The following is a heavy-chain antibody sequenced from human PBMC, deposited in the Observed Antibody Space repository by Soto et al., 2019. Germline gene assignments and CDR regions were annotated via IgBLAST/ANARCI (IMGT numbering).Heavy chain of an antibody. Sequence: GESLKISWKGSGYSFTSYWIGWVRQMPGKGLEWMGIIYPGDSDTRYSPSFQGQVTISADKSISTAYLQWSSLKASDTAMYYCARLVATGKSSSGVDALSLRDALTVSAGM. V-gene: IGHV5-51*01. CDR3: ARLVATGKSSSGVDALSLRDALTVSAGM. J-gene: IGHJ6*01. CDR2: IYPGDSDT. CDR1: GYSFTSYW. D-gene: IGHD6-13*01.